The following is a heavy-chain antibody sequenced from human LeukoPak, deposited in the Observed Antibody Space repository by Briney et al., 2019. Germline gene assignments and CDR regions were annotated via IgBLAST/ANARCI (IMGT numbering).Heavy chain of an antibody. CDR3: ARLLDYGGNSPSPY. V-gene: IGHV5-51*01. CDR1: GYSFTSYW. CDR2: IYPGDSDT. D-gene: IGHD4-23*01. J-gene: IGHJ4*02. Sequence: GESLKISCKGSGYSFTSYWIGWVRQIPGKGLEGRGIIYPGDSDTRYSTSFQGQVTISADKSISTAYLEWSSQKASDTAMYYCARLLDYGGNSPSPYWGQGTLVTVSS.